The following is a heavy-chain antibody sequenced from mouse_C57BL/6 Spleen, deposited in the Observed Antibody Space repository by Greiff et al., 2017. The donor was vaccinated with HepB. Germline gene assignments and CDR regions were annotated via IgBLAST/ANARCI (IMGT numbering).Heavy chain of an antibody. CDR3: TTWGGLYYYDMDY. D-gene: IGHD1-1*02. V-gene: IGHV14-1*01. CDR1: GFNIKDYY. J-gene: IGHJ4*01. CDR2: IDPEDGDT. Sequence: EVQLQQSGAELVRPGASVKLSCTASGFNIKDYYMHWVKQRPEQGLEWIGRIDPEDGDTEYAPKFQGKATMTADTSSNTAYLQLSSLTSEDTAVYYCTTWGGLYYYDMDYWGQGTSVTVSS.